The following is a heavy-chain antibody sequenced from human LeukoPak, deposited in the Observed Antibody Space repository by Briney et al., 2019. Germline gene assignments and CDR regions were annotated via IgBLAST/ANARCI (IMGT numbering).Heavy chain of an antibody. D-gene: IGHD3-3*01. J-gene: IGHJ5*02. CDR2: IGGSVAST. CDR1: GVTFSTYA. Sequence: GRSLSLSRAASGVTFSTYATSCVSHAPGKGLEWVAGIGGSVASTFYADSVKGRFTISRDNSKNTLYLQMNSLTAEDTAVYHCAKEVEPLWSGYTWFDPWGQGTLVTVSS. CDR3: AKEVEPLWSGYTWFDP. V-gene: IGHV3-23*01.